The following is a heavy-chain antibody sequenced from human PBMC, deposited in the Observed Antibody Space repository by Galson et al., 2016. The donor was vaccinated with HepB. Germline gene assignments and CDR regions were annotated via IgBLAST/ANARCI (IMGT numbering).Heavy chain of an antibody. J-gene: IGHJ4*02. V-gene: IGHV3-53*01. Sequence: SLRLSCAASGFTVSSNNMDWVRQAPGKGLEWVSVFYSSGKTAHADSVVGRFTVSRDTSKNMLYLQMSSLRAEDTAIYYCVREVYGGALDYWGQGTLVSVSS. CDR3: VREVYGGALDY. D-gene: IGHD4-23*01. CDR2: FYSSGKT. CDR1: GFTVSSNN.